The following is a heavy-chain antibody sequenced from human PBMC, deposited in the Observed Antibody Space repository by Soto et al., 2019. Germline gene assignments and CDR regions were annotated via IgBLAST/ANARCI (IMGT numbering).Heavy chain of an antibody. D-gene: IGHD1-1*01. V-gene: IGHV3-48*01. J-gene: IGHJ5*02. CDR2: ISSSSSTI. CDR1: GFTFSSYS. CDR3: ARHPERKAQIGWFDP. Sequence: EVQLVESGGGLVQPGGSLRLSCAASGFTFSSYSMNWFRQAPGKGLEWVSYISSSSSTIYYADSVKGRFTISRDNAKNSLYLQMNSLRAEDTAVYYCARHPERKAQIGWFDPWGQGTLVTVSS.